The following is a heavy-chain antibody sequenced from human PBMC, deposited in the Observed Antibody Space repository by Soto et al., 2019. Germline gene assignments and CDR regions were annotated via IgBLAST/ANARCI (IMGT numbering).Heavy chain of an antibody. CDR2: ISSYNGDT. Sequence: QVQLVQSGAEVKKPGASVKVSCKASGYTFTRSGISWVRQAPGQGPEWMGWISSYNGDTNYAQTFQGRVTMTTDTSTSTAYMELMSLRSDDTAVYYCAREGVAPYNYYGMDVWGQGTPVTVSS. D-gene: IGHD5-12*01. CDR3: AREGVAPYNYYGMDV. J-gene: IGHJ6*02. V-gene: IGHV1-18*01. CDR1: GYTFTRSG.